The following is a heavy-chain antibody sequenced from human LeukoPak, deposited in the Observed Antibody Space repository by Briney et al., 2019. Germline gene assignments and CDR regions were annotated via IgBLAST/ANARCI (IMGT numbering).Heavy chain of an antibody. CDR2: INEDGSEK. Sequence: GGSLRLSCAASGFTFNNFWMSWVRQAPGKGLEWVANINEDGSEKYYVDSVKGRFTMSRDNAKNSLYLQMNSLRAEDTAVYYCASQAYGLFDYWGQGTLVTVSS. D-gene: IGHD3-16*01. CDR1: GFTFNNFW. CDR3: ASQAYGLFDY. V-gene: IGHV3-7*01. J-gene: IGHJ4*02.